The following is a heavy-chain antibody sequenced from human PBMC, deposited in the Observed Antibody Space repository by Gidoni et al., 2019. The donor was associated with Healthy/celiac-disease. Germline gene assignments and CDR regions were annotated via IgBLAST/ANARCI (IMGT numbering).Heavy chain of an antibody. CDR2: IYPGDSDT. J-gene: IGHJ3*02. CDR3: GVGFGESEGAFDI. D-gene: IGHD3-10*01. CDR1: GYGCTSYW. V-gene: IGHV5-51*03. Sequence: EVQLVQSGAEVTKPGESLKITCKGSGYGCTSYWIGWVRQMPGKGLEWMGIIYPGDSDTRYSPAFQGQVTISADKAISTAYLQCSSLKASDTAMYYCGVGFGESEGAFDIWGQGTMVTVSS.